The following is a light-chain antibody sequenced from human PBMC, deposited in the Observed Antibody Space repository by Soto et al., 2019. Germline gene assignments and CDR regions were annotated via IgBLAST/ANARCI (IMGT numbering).Light chain of an antibody. Sequence: QSVLTQPPSVSRAPGQRVTISCTGTSSNIGAGHVVHWYQQFPGRAPNLLIYGTSNRPSGVPDRFSGSKSGTSASLAITGLQAEDEAHYYCQSYDNGLSASVFGGGTKLTVL. J-gene: IGLJ2*01. V-gene: IGLV1-40*01. CDR3: QSYDNGLSASV. CDR1: SSNIGAGHV. CDR2: GTS.